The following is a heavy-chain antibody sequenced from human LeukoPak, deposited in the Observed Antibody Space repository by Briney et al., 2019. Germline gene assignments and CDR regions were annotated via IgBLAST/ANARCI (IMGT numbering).Heavy chain of an antibody. D-gene: IGHD3-16*01. CDR1: GFSFSSYA. V-gene: IGHV4-34*01. J-gene: IGHJ6*03. CDR3: ARETSQKGAHYMDV. Sequence: GSLRLSCATSGFSFSSYAMSWVRQAPGKGLEWIGEINHSGSTNYNPSLKSRVTISVDTSKNQFSLKLSSVTAADTAVYYCARETSQKGAHYMDVWGKGTTVTISS. CDR2: INHSGST.